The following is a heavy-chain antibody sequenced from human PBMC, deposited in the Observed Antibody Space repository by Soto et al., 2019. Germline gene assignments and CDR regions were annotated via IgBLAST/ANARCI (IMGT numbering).Heavy chain of an antibody. D-gene: IGHD6-6*01. J-gene: IGHJ5*02. CDR1: GYTFITYG. Sequence: GASVEVSCRPSGYTFITYGISWVRQAPGQGLEWMGWISAYNGNTNYAQKFQDRVTMTTDTSASTAYMELRSLRYDDTAVYYCARDLLAARPGWFDPWGQGTLVTVSS. CDR3: ARDLLAARPGWFDP. V-gene: IGHV1-18*01. CDR2: ISAYNGNT.